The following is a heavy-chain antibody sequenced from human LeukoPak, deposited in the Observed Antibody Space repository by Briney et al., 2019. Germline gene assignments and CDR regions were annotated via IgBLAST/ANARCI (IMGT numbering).Heavy chain of an antibody. CDR3: AKGAVRGYFSSGY. J-gene: IGHJ4*02. CDR2: ISYDGSNK. Sequence: GGSLRLSCAASGFTFSRYGMHWVRQAPGKGLEWVAVISYDGSNKYYADSVKGRFTISRDNSKNTLYLQMNSLRAEDTAVYYCAKGAVRGYFSSGYWGQGTLVTVSS. D-gene: IGHD5-18*01. V-gene: IGHV3-30*18. CDR1: GFTFSRYG.